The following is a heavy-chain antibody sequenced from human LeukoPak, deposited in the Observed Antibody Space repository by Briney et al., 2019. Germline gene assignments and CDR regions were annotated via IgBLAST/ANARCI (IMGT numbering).Heavy chain of an antibody. V-gene: IGHV3-9*01. CDR2: ISWNSGSI. CDR3: ARNPSRRFDY. CDR1: GFTFDDYA. Sequence: GGSLRLSCAASGFTFDDYAMHWVRQAPGKGLEWVSGISWNSGSIGYADSVKGRFTISRDNAKNSLYLQMNSLRAEDTAVYYCARNPSRRFDYWGQGTLVTVSS. J-gene: IGHJ4*02.